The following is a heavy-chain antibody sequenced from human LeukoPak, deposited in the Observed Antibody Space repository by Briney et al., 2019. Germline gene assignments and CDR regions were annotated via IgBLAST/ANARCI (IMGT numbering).Heavy chain of an antibody. D-gene: IGHD1-26*01. V-gene: IGHV2-70*11. CDR1: GFSLSTSGMC. Sequence: SGPTLVNPTQTLTLTCTFSGFSLSTSGMCVGWIRQPPGKALEWLAGIDWDDDKYYSTSLRTRLTISKDTSKNQVVLTMTNMDPVDTATYCCARMSVGATRVDYWGQGTLVTVSS. CDR3: ARMSVGATRVDY. J-gene: IGHJ4*02. CDR2: IDWDDDK.